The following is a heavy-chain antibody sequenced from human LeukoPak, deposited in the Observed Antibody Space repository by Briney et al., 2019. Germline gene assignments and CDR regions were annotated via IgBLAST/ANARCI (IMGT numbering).Heavy chain of an antibody. J-gene: IGHJ5*02. Sequence: SETLSLTCTVSGGSISSSSYYWGWIRQPPGKGLEWIGSIYYSGSTYYNPSLKSRVTISVDTSKNQFSLKLSSVTAADTAVYYCARESLYSSSYYRGWYNWFDPWGQGTLVTVSS. D-gene: IGHD6-13*01. V-gene: IGHV4-39*07. CDR3: ARESLYSSSYYRGWYNWFDP. CDR1: GGSISSSSYY. CDR2: IYYSGST.